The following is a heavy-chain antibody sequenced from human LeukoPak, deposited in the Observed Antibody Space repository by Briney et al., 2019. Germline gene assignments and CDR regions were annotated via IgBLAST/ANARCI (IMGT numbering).Heavy chain of an antibody. D-gene: IGHD1-26*01. J-gene: IGHJ6*02. Sequence: SETLSLTCTVSGGSISSYYWSWIRQPAGKGLEWIGRIYTSGSTNYNPSLKSRVTMSVDTSKNQFSLKLSSVTAADTAVYYCARGGAIPVYYYYGMDVWGQGTTVTASS. V-gene: IGHV4-4*07. CDR1: GGSISSYY. CDR2: IYTSGST. CDR3: ARGGAIPVYYYYGMDV.